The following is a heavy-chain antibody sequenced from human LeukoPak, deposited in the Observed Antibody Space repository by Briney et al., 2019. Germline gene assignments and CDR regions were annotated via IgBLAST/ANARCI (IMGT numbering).Heavy chain of an antibody. CDR1: GGSISSSSYY. V-gene: IGHV4-39*01. D-gene: IGHD5-24*01. J-gene: IGHJ5*02. Sequence: KSSETLSPTCTVSGGSISSSSYYWGWIRRPPGKGLEWIGSIYYSGSTYYNPSLKSRVTISVDTSKNQFSLKLSSVTAADTAVYYCARLLETVEMATFWFDPWGQGTLVTVSS. CDR2: IYYSGST. CDR3: ARLLETVEMATFWFDP.